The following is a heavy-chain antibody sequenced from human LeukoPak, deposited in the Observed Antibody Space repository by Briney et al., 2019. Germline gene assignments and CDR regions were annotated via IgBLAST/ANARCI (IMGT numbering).Heavy chain of an antibody. Sequence: PSETLSLTSTVSGGSISSYYWSWIRQPAGPGLEWIGRIYTSGSTNYNPSLKSRVSMSVDTTKNQFSLKLSSVTAADTAVYYCARVVSDGSGSYYPDYWGQGTLVTVSS. D-gene: IGHD3-10*01. V-gene: IGHV4-4*07. CDR3: ARVVSDGSGSYYPDY. J-gene: IGHJ4*02. CDR1: GGSISSYY. CDR2: IYTSGST.